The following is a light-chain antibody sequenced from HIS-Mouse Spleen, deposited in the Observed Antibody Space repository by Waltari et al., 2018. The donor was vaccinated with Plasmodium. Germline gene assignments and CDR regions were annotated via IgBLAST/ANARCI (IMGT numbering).Light chain of an antibody. CDR3: SSYTSSSTLYVV. V-gene: IGLV2-14*03. CDR1: SSDVGGYNY. Sequence: QSALTQPASVSGSPGQSITISCTGTSSDVGGYNYVSWYQQHPGKAPKLMIYDVSNRPSGVSNRFSGSKSGNTASLTISGLQAEDEADYYCSSYTSSSTLYVV. CDR2: DVS. J-gene: IGLJ2*01.